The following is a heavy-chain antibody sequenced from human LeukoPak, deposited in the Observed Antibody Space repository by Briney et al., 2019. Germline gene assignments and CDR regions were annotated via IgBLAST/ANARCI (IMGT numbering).Heavy chain of an antibody. CDR1: GFTFSSYG. Sequence: PGGSLRLSCAASGFTFSSYGMHWVRQAPGKGLEWVAVISYDGSNKHYADSVKGRFTISRDNSKNTLYLQMNSLRAEDTAVYYCEGSWDDGDYWGQGALVTVSS. V-gene: IGHV3-30*03. CDR2: ISYDGSNK. CDR3: EGSWDDGDY. D-gene: IGHD6-13*01. J-gene: IGHJ4*02.